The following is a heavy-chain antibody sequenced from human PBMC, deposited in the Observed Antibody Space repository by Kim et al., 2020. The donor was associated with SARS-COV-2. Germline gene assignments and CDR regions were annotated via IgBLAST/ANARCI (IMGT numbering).Heavy chain of an antibody. Sequence: AQKLQGRVTMTRDTSISTAYMELSRLRSDDTAVYYCARSYYDFWSGYFYAYWGQGTLVTVSS. V-gene: IGHV1-2*02. J-gene: IGHJ4*02. CDR3: ARSYYDFWSGYFYAY. D-gene: IGHD3-3*01.